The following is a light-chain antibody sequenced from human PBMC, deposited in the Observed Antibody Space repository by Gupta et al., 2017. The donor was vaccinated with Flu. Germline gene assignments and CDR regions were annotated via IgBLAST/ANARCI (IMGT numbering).Light chain of an antibody. CDR2: EAS. Sequence: PATLSSSRGETATPSCSARRGVSSYLAWYQQKPGQAPRLLIYEASTRATGIPARFSGSRSGTDFTLTISRLEPEDFAVYYCQQHSNWPWTFGPGTKVDI. CDR3: QQHSNWPWT. V-gene: IGKV3-11*01. CDR1: RGVSSY. J-gene: IGKJ3*01.